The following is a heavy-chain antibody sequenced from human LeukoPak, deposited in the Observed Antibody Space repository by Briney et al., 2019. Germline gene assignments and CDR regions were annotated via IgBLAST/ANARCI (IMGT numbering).Heavy chain of an antibody. J-gene: IGHJ2*01. CDR3: AKDAATGSWYFDL. CDR1: GVSFSSCV. CDR2: ISDSGGST. D-gene: IGHD3-9*01. Sequence: RSGGSLRLSCAASGVSFSSCVMSWVRQAPGKGLEWVSGISDSGGSTYYADSVKGRFTIARDNSKNTLYLQMNSLRAEDTAVYYRAKDAATGSWYFDLWGRGTLVTVSS. V-gene: IGHV3-23*01.